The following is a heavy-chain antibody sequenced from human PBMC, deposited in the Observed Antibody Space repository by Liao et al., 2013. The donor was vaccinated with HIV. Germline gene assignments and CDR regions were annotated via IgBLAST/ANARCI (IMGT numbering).Heavy chain of an antibody. CDR3: ARGQTGGWFDP. J-gene: IGHJ5*02. CDR2: INHSGST. D-gene: IGHD1-26*01. Sequence: QVQLQESGPGLVKPSQTLSLTCTVSGGSINSGSYFWTWIRQPAGKGLEWIGEINHSGSTNYNPSLKSRVTISVDTSKNQFSLKLSSVTAADTAVYYCARGQTGGWFDPWGQGTLVTVSS. CDR1: GGSINSGSYF. V-gene: IGHV4-61*02.